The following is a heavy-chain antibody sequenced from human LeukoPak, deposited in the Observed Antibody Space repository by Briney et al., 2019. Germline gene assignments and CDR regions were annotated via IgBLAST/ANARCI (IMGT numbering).Heavy chain of an antibody. CDR1: GGSFSGYY. D-gene: IGHD3-22*01. CDR3: ASRVSRVVVIGDDAFDI. CDR2: INHSGST. J-gene: IGHJ3*02. V-gene: IGHV4-34*01. Sequence: SETLSLTCAVYGGSFSGYYWSWIRQPPGKGLEWIGEINHSGSTNYNPSLKSRVTISVDTSKNQFSLKLSSVTAADTAVYYCASRVSRVVVIGDDAFDIWGQGTMVTVSS.